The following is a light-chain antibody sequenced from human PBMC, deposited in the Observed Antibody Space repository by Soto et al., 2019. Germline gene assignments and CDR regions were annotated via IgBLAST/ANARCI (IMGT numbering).Light chain of an antibody. V-gene: IGLV2-14*01. Sequence: QSALTQPASVSGSPGQSITISCTGTSSDVGGYNYVSWYQHHPGKAPRLMIYEVSNRPSGISNRFSASKSGNTASLTISGLQAEDGADYYCSSYTSTSTVVFVGGTKLTVL. CDR2: EVS. J-gene: IGLJ3*02. CDR3: SSYTSTSTVV. CDR1: SSDVGGYNY.